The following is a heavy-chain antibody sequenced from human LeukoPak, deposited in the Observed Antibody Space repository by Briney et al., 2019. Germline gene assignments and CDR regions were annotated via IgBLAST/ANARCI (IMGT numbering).Heavy chain of an antibody. V-gene: IGHV3-23*01. J-gene: IGHJ4*02. CDR1: GFTFRSYA. CDR3: ATDFEQDSWSGHSD. D-gene: IGHD3-3*01. Sequence: GGSLRLSCAASGFTFRSYAMSWVRQAPGQGLEWVSIIYASGASTNYADSVRGRFTTFRDNSNNMVYLQMNSLRAEDTAVYYCATDFEQDSWSGHSDWGQGTLVTASS. CDR2: IYASGAST.